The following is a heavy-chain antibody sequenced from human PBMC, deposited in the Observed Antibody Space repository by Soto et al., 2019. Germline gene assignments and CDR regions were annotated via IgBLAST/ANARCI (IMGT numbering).Heavy chain of an antibody. CDR2: ISSDGGST. CDR1: GFTFRSYA. D-gene: IGHD5-12*01. CDR3: VKVRVRGMATIMHAFDI. V-gene: IGHV3-64D*06. Sequence: LGRSCSASGFTFRSYAMHWVRQAPGKGLEYGSAISSDGGSTYYADSVKGRFTISRDNSKNTLYLQMSSLRAEDTAGYYCVKVRVRGMATIMHAFDIWGQGTMVTVSS. J-gene: IGHJ3*02.